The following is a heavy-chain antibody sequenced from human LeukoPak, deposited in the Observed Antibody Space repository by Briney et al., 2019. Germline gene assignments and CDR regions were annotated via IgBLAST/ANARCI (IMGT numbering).Heavy chain of an antibody. J-gene: IGHJ1*01. CDR3: AKDRSSGWYSFQH. D-gene: IGHD6-19*01. CDR2: IWSDGSNK. Sequence: GRSLRLSCAASGFTFSNYGMHWVRQAPGKGLEWVAVIWSDGSNKYYADSVRGRFTISRDNSKNTLYLQMNSLRPEDTAVYYCAKDRSSGWYSFQHWGQGTLVSVSS. V-gene: IGHV3-33*06. CDR1: GFTFSNYG.